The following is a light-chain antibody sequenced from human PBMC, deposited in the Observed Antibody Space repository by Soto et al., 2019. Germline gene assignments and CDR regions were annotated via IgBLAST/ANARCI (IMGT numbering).Light chain of an antibody. CDR3: ISYTSSSTLV. CDR1: SRDVGGYNY. J-gene: IGLJ2*01. V-gene: IGLV2-14*01. Sequence: QSALTQPASVSGSPGQSITISCTGTSRDVGGYNYVSWYQQHPGTAPKLMIYDVSNRPSGVSNRFSGSKSGNTASLTISGLQAEDEAAYYCISYTSSSTLVFGGGTKLTVL. CDR2: DVS.